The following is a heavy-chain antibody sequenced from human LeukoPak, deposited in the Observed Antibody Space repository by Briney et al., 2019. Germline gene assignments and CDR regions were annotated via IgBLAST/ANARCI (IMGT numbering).Heavy chain of an antibody. D-gene: IGHD3-22*01. CDR3: AKSSYYDSSGYYREYYFDY. V-gene: IGHV3-23*01. CDR2: ISGSGGST. J-gene: IGHJ4*02. Sequence: GGSLRLSCAASRFTFSNFGMSWVRQAPGKGLEWVSAISGSGGSTYYADSVRGRFTISRDNSKNTLYLQMNSLRAEDTAVYYCAKSSYYDSSGYYREYYFDYWGQGTLVTVSS. CDR1: RFTFSNFG.